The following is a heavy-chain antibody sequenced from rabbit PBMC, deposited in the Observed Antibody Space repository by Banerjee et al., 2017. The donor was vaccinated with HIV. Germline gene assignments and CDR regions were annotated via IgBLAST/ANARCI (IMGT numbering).Heavy chain of an antibody. Sequence: QEQLEESGGGLVKPGGTLTLTCKASGMDFNSYYYMCWVRQAPGKGLELSACIYTSSGTTWYASWVHGRFTISRSTSLNTVDLKMTYLTGADTATYFCARYSSGWGYFNLWGPGTLVTVS. D-gene: IGHD4-1*01. CDR2: IYTSSGTT. CDR3: ARYSSGWGYFNL. V-gene: IGHV1S43*01. J-gene: IGHJ4*01. CDR1: GMDFNSYYY.